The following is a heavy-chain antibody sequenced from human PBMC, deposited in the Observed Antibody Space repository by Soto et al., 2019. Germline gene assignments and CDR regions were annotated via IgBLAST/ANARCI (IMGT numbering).Heavy chain of an antibody. CDR1: DESFSGSY. CDR2: INHSGTT. CDR3: AQVAGGTKRKNWCGP. V-gene: IGHV4-34*01. J-gene: IGHJ5*01. D-gene: IGHD1-7*01. Sequence: LTCAVYDESFSGSYWTWIRHPQGKGLERLREINHSGTTTYNPSLKSRVTISLDTSKNQFSLKLSSVTAADTAVYYCAQVAGGTKRKNWCGPRRQESLVTVAS.